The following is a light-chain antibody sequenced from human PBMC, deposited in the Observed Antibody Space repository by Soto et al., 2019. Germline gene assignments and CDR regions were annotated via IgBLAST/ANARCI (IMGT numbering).Light chain of an antibody. CDR3: SSYAGSNNLYV. Sequence: QSALTQPPSASGSPGQSVTISCTGTSSDVGGYNYVSWYQQHPGKAPKLMIYEVSQRPSGVPDRFSGSKSGNTASLSGSGLQAEDEADYYCSSYAGSNNLYVFGTVTKVTVL. J-gene: IGLJ1*01. CDR2: EVS. CDR1: SSDVGGYNY. V-gene: IGLV2-8*01.